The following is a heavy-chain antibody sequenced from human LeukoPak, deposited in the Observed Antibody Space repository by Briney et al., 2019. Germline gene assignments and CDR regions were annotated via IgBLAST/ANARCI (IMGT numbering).Heavy chain of an antibody. V-gene: IGHV1-2*02. CDR2: INPNSGGT. Sequence: ASVKVSCKASGYTFTGYYMHWVRQAPGQGLEWIGWINPNSGGTNYAQKFQGRVTMTRDTSISTAYMELSRLRSDDTAVYYCARSSYDFWTIGAFDIWGQGTMVTVSS. CDR1: GYTFTGYY. CDR3: ARSSYDFWTIGAFDI. J-gene: IGHJ3*02. D-gene: IGHD3-3*01.